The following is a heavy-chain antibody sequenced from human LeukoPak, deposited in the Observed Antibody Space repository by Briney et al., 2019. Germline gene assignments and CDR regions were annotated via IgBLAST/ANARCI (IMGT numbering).Heavy chain of an antibody. V-gene: IGHV6-1*01. J-gene: IGHJ4*02. Sequence: SQTLSLTCAISGDSVSSNSAAWNWIRQSPSRGLEWLGRAYYRSKWYNDYAVSVKSRININPDTSKNQISLQLNSVTPEDTAVYYCARTAAAGTVPFDYWGQGTLVTVSS. CDR1: GDSVSSNSAA. CDR3: ARTAAAGTVPFDY. CDR2: AYYRSKWYN. D-gene: IGHD6-13*01.